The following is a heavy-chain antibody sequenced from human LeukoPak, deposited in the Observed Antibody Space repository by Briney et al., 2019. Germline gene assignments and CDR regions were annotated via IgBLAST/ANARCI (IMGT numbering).Heavy chain of an antibody. Sequence: SETLSLTCTVSGGSVSSYYWSWIRQPPGKGLEWIGYIYYSESTNYNPSLKSRVTISVDTSKNQFSLKLSSVTAADTAVYYCARDHDFWSGFGWFDPWGQGTLVTVSS. CDR3: ARDHDFWSGFGWFDP. J-gene: IGHJ5*02. CDR2: IYYSEST. V-gene: IGHV4-59*02. CDR1: GGSVSSYY. D-gene: IGHD3-3*01.